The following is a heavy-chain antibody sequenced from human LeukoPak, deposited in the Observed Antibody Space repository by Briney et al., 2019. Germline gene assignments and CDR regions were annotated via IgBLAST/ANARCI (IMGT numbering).Heavy chain of an antibody. J-gene: IGHJ4*02. CDR3: ATGPDGNYYDSSGYGGY. V-gene: IGHV3-15*01. CDR2: IKSKTDGGTT. Sequence: PGGSLRLSCAASGFTFSNAWMSWVRQAPGKGLEWVGRIKSKTDGGTTDYAAPVKGRFTISRDDSKNTLYLQMNSLRAEDTAVYYCATGPDGNYYDSSGYGGYWGQGTLVTVSS. CDR1: GFTFSNAW. D-gene: IGHD3-22*01.